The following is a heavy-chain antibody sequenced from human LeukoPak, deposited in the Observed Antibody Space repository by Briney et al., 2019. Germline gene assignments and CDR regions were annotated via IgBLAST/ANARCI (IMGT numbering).Heavy chain of an antibody. D-gene: IGHD4-17*01. V-gene: IGHV4-59*01. CDR3: AREKAYGVTGFDY. Sequence: PSETLSLTCTVSGGSISTYYWSWIRQTPGKGLEWIGYIYYSGSINYNPSLKSRVTISVDTSKNQFSLKLSSVTAADTAVFYCAREKAYGVTGFDYWGQGTLVTVSS. J-gene: IGHJ4*02. CDR2: IYYSGSI. CDR1: GGSISTYY.